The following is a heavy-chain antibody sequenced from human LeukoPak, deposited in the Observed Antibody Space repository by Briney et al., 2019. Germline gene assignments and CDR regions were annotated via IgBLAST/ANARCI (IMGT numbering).Heavy chain of an antibody. CDR2: IKQDGSEK. J-gene: IGHJ4*02. CDR1: GVTFTSYW. D-gene: IGHD4/OR15-4a*01. V-gene: IGHV3-7*01. CDR3: ARVFGAGYSDY. Sequence: PGGSLRLSCAASGVTFTSYWMSWVRQAPGKGLEWVANIKQDGSEKYYVDSVKGRVTISRDNAKNSLYLQMNSLRAEDTAVYYCARVFGAGYSDYWGQGTLVTVSS.